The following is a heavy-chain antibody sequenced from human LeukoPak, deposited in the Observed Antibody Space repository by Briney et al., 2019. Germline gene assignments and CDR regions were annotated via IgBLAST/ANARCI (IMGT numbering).Heavy chain of an antibody. D-gene: IGHD6-13*01. V-gene: IGHV3-7*04. CDR3: ARGGSSRFDQ. J-gene: IGHJ4*02. Sequence: PGGSLRLSCGASGFTFTTYWMSWVRQAPGKGLEWVAKISPDGSEKYYVDSVKGRFTISRDNAKNSLDLQMSSLRADDTAVYYCARGGSSRFDQWGQGTLVTVSS. CDR2: ISPDGSEK. CDR1: GFTFTTYW.